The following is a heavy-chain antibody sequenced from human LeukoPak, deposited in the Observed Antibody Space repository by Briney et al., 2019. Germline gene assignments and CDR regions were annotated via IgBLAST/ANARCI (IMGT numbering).Heavy chain of an antibody. CDR3: ARHDYSGRDDY. V-gene: IGHV1-18*01. CDR1: GYTFTSYG. CDR2: IRGYNGDT. D-gene: IGHD3-16*01. J-gene: IGHJ4*02. Sequence: WASVKVSCKASGYTFTSYGIIWVRQAPGQGLQWMGWIRGYNGDTNYAENLQGRVTVSTDTSTSTAYMELRSLRSDDTAVYYCARHDYSGRDDYWGQGTLVTVSS.